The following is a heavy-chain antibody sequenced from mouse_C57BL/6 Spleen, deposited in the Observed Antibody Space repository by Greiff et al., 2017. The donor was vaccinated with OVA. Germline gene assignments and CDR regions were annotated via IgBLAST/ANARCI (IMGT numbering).Heavy chain of an antibody. Sequence: QVQLKQSGTELVKPGASVKLSCKASGYTFTSYWMHWVKQRPGQGLEWIGNINPSNGGTNYNEKFKSKATLTVDKSSSTAYMQLSSLTSEVSAVYYCAREIYYGNPAWFAYWGQGTLVTVSA. CDR2: INPSNGGT. CDR1: GYTFTSYW. CDR3: AREIYYGNPAWFAY. D-gene: IGHD2-1*01. J-gene: IGHJ3*01. V-gene: IGHV1-53*01.